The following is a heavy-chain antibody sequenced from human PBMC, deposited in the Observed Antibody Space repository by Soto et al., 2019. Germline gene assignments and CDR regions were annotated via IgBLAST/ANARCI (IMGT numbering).Heavy chain of an antibody. V-gene: IGHV3-53*01. CDR2: IYSGGST. CDR3: ARYSSSLSIDY. CDR1: GFTVSSNY. Sequence: GGSLRLSCAASGFTVSSNYMSWVRQAPGKGLEWVSVIYSGGSTYYADSVKGRFTISRDNSKNTLYLQMNSLRAEDTAVYYCARYSSSLSIDYWGQGTLVTVS. J-gene: IGHJ4*02. D-gene: IGHD6-13*01.